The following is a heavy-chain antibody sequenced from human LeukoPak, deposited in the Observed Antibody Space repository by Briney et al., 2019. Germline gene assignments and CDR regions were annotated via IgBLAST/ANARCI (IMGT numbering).Heavy chain of an antibody. D-gene: IGHD3/OR15-3a*01. Sequence: GESLQISCKGSGYIFTSYWIAWVRQMPGKGLEWMGIIYPDGSDTRYSPSFQGQVSISADKSINTAYLQWSSLKAADTAMYYCARRLIFTDGSFDYWGQGTLVTVSS. J-gene: IGHJ4*02. V-gene: IGHV5-51*01. CDR3: ARRLIFTDGSFDY. CDR2: IYPDGSDT. CDR1: GYIFTSYW.